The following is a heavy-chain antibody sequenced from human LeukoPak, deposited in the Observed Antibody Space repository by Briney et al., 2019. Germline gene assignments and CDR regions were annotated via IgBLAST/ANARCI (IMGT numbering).Heavy chain of an antibody. J-gene: IGHJ4*02. V-gene: IGHV4-39*01. CDR3: ARHPIGYCSGGSCRPFDY. D-gene: IGHD2-15*01. CDR1: GGSISSSSYY. CDR2: IYYSGST. Sequence: SETLSLTCTVSGGSISSSSYYWGWIRQPPGKGLEGIGSIYYSGSTYYNPSLKSRVTISVDTSKNQFSLKLSSVTAADTAVYYCARHPIGYCSGGSCRPFDYWGQGTLVTVSS.